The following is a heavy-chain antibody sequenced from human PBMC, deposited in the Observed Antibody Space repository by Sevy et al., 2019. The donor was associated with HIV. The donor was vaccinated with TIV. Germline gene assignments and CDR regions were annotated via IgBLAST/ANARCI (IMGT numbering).Heavy chain of an antibody. J-gene: IGHJ4*02. CDR2: ISYDGSNK. D-gene: IGHD5-12*01. CDR3: ARDPAYIVATTPYYFDS. V-gene: IGHV3-30-3*01. CDR1: GFTFSSYA. Sequence: GGSLRLSCAASGFTFSSYAMHWVRQAPGKGLEWVAVISYDGSNKYYADSVKGRFTISRDNSKNTLYLQMNSLRAEDTAVYYCARDPAYIVATTPYYFDSWGQGTLVTVSS.